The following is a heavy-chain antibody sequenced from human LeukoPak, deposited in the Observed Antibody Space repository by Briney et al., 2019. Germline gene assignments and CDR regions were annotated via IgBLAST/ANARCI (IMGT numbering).Heavy chain of an antibody. CDR3: ARVFNLRGWEIDY. Sequence: ASVKVSCKASGYTFSNYNIHWLRQAPGQGLEWMGIVNPSGDSTNYAQNFQGRVTMTGDTSTSTVYMELSSLRSEDTAVYYCARVFNLRGWEIDYWGQGTLVTVSS. J-gene: IGHJ4*02. V-gene: IGHV1-46*01. CDR2: VNPSGDST. D-gene: IGHD6-19*01. CDR1: GYTFSNYN.